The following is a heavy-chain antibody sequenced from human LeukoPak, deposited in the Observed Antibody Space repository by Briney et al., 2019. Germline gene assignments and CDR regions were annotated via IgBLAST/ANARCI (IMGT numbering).Heavy chain of an antibody. Sequence: GGSLRLSCAASGFTFSSYSMNWVRQAPGKGLEWVSSISSSSSYIYYADSVKGRFTISRGNAKNSLYLQMNSLRAEDTAVYYCATYTVVTEFSDYWGQGTLVTVSS. CDR3: ATYTVVTEFSDY. CDR2: ISSSSSYI. D-gene: IGHD2-15*01. J-gene: IGHJ4*02. CDR1: GFTFSSYS. V-gene: IGHV3-21*01.